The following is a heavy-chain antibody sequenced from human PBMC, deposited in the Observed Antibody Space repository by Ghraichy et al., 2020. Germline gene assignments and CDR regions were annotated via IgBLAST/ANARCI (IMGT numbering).Heavy chain of an antibody. Sequence: GGSLRLSCAASGFTFSSYSMNWVRQAPGKGLEWVSSISSSSYIYYADSVKGRFTISRDNAKNSLYLQMNSLRAEDTAVYYCARTIVGAPEDYWGQGTLVTVSS. V-gene: IGHV3-21*01. J-gene: IGHJ4*02. D-gene: IGHD1-26*01. CDR1: GFTFSSYS. CDR2: ISSSSYI. CDR3: ARTIVGAPEDY.